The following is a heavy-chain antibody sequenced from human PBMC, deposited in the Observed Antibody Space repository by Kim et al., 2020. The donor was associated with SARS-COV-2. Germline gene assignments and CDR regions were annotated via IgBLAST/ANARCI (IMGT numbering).Heavy chain of an antibody. Sequence: ASVKVSCTTSGYTFTGHYIHWVRQAPGQGLEWVGRINPHNGRTHYQQKFEGRVTMTRDTSIRTAYMELRSLGSADTAVYYCARDLTYAFFFYDGMDVWGQGTTVTVSS. D-gene: IGHD3-16*01. CDR1: GYTFTGHY. V-gene: IGHV1-2*06. J-gene: IGHJ6*02. CDR3: ARDLTYAFFFYDGMDV. CDR2: INPHNGRT.